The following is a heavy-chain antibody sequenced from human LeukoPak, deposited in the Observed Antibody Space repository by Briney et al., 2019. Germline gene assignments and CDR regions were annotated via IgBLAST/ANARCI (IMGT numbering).Heavy chain of an antibody. J-gene: IGHJ4*02. D-gene: IGHD6-13*01. CDR1: GFTFSSYS. V-gene: IGHV3-21*01. Sequence: GGSLRLSCAASGFTFSSYSMNWVRQAPGKGLEWVSSISSSSRYIYYADCVKGRFTISRDNAKNSLYLQMNSLGAEYTSVYYCAREGDSSSWYDYWVQGTLLTVPS. CDR2: ISSSSRYI. CDR3: AREGDSSSWYDY.